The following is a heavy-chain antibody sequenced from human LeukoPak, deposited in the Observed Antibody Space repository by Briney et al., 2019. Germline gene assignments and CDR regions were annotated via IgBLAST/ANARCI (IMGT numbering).Heavy chain of an antibody. CDR2: IYYSGST. J-gene: IGHJ4*02. D-gene: IGHD3-22*01. Sequence: SETLSLTCTVSGGSTSSSSYYWGWIRQPPGKGLEWIGSIYYSGSTYYNPSLKSRVTISVDTSKNQFSLKLSSVTAADTAVYYCARLHGRNYYDSSGYYYYFGYWGQGTLVTVSS. CDR1: GGSTSSSSYY. CDR3: ARLHGRNYYDSSGYYYYFGY. V-gene: IGHV4-39*01.